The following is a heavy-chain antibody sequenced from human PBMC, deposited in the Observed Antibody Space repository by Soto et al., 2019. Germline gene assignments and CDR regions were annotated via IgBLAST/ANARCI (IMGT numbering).Heavy chain of an antibody. CDR1: GFTFSNAW. J-gene: IGHJ1*01. Sequence: GSLRLSCAASGFTFSNAWMSWVRQAPGKGLEWVGRIKSKTDGGTTDYAAPVKGRFTISRDDSKNTLYLQMNSLKTEDTAVYYCTTAITMIAQLTKYFHHWGQGTLVTVSS. D-gene: IGHD3-22*01. CDR2: IKSKTDGGTT. V-gene: IGHV3-15*01. CDR3: TTAITMIAQLTKYFHH.